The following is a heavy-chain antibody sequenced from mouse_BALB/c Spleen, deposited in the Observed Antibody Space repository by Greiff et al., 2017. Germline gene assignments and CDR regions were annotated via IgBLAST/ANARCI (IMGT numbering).Heavy chain of an antibody. V-gene: IGHV2-2*02. D-gene: IGHD2-4*01. Sequence: QVHVKQSGPGLVQPSQSLSITCTVSGFSLTSYGVHWVRQSPGKGLEWLGVIWSGGSTDYNAAFISRLSISKDNSKSQVFFKMNSLQANVTAIYYCAGYDYEGAMDYWGQGTSVTVSS. J-gene: IGHJ4*01. CDR2: IWSGGST. CDR3: AGYDYEGAMDY. CDR1: GFSLTSYG.